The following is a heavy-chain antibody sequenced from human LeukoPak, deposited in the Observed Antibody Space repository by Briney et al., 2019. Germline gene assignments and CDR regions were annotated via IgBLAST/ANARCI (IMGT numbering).Heavy chain of an antibody. CDR2: IIPIFGTA. J-gene: IGHJ6*02. Sequence: SVKVSCKASGGTFSSYAISWVRQAPGQGLEWMGGIIPIFGTANYAQKFQGRVTITADESTSTAYMELSSLRSEDTAVYYCTRDPRPRYCSSTSCYEGYYYYGMDVWGQGTTVTVSS. CDR1: GGTFSSYA. CDR3: TRDPRPRYCSSTSCYEGYYYYGMDV. V-gene: IGHV1-69*13. D-gene: IGHD2-2*01.